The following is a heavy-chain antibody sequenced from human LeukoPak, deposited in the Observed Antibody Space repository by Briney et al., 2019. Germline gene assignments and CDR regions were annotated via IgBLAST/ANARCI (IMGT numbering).Heavy chain of an antibody. CDR1: GYTLTGYY. J-gene: IGHJ4*02. D-gene: IGHD1-26*01. CDR3: ARVISGSYFY. V-gene: IGHV1-2*02. Sequence: GASVKVSCKASGYTLTGYYIHWVRQAPGQGLEWMGGINPNSGGTNYAQKFQGRVTMTRDTSITTVYMELSSLISDDTAVYFCARVISGSYFYWGQGTLVTVSS. CDR2: INPNSGGT.